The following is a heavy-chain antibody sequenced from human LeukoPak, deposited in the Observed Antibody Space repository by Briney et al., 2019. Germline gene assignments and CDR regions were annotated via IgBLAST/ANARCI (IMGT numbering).Heavy chain of an antibody. Sequence: GGSLRLSCEASGFTFSSSWMNWVRQAPGKGLEWVSYISSSSTIYYADSVKGRFTISRDNAKNSLYLQMNSLRAEDTAVYYCARDPFYCSGGSCYYRAFDIWGQGTMVTVSS. J-gene: IGHJ3*02. CDR3: ARDPFYCSGGSCYYRAFDI. CDR2: ISSSSTI. CDR1: GFTFSSSW. D-gene: IGHD2-15*01. V-gene: IGHV3-48*04.